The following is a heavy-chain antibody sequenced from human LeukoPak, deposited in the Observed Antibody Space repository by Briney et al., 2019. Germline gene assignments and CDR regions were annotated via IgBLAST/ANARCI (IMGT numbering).Heavy chain of an antibody. CDR1: GFTFSSYS. CDR2: ISSSSNYI. J-gene: IGHJ5*02. CDR3: ARDPSSGWYLKGWFDP. V-gene: IGHV3-21*01. D-gene: IGHD6-19*01. Sequence: PGGSLRLSCAASGFTFSSYSMNWVRQTPGKGLEWVSSISSSSNYIYYADSVKGRFTISRDNAKNSLYLQMNSLRAEDTAVYYCARDPSSGWYLKGWFDPWGQGTLVTVSS.